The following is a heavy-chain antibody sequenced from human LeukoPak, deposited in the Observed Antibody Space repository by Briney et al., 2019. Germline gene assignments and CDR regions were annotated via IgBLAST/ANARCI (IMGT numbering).Heavy chain of an antibody. V-gene: IGHV3-43*01. D-gene: IGHD1-26*01. CDR2: TSWDGGST. J-gene: IGHJ4*02. CDR3: AILSGSPIPFDY. Sequence: GGSLRLSCAASGFTFVVYTMRGVPDAPGEGLWWVSLTSWDGGSTYYADSVKGRFTISRDNSKNSLYLQMNSLRTEDTALYYCAILSGSPIPFDYWGQGTLVTVSS. CDR1: GFTFVVYT.